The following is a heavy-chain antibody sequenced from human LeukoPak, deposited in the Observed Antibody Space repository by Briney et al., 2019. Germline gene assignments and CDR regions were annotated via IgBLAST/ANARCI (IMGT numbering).Heavy chain of an antibody. CDR3: ARDRSEISPVWSPPDF. CDR2: IGGGGSST. J-gene: IGHJ4*02. CDR1: GFTFSSYA. D-gene: IGHD3-10*01. Sequence: GGSLRLSCAASGFTFSSYAMSWVRQAPGKGLEWVSSIGGGGSSTYYADSVKGRFTISRDNSKKTLYLQMSGLRAEDTAVYYCARDRSEISPVWSPPDFWGQGTLVTVSS. V-gene: IGHV3-23*01.